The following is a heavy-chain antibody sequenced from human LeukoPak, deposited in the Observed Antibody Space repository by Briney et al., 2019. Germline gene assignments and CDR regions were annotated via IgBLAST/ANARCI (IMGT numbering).Heavy chain of an antibody. Sequence: PSETLSLTCAVYGGSFSGYYWSWIRQPPGKGLEWIGEINHSGSTNYNPSLKSRVTISVDTSKNQFSLKLSSVTAADTAVYYCARAHCSGGSCHYFDYWGQGTLVTVSS. D-gene: IGHD2-15*01. CDR3: ARAHCSGGSCHYFDY. J-gene: IGHJ4*02. CDR2: INHSGST. V-gene: IGHV4-34*01. CDR1: GGSFSGYY.